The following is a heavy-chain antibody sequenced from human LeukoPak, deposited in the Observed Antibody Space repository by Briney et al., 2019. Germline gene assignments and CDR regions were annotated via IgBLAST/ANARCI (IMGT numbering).Heavy chain of an antibody. D-gene: IGHD2-2*01. Sequence: GESLKISCKGSGYSFTSYWIGWVRQMPGKGLGWMGIIYPGDSDTRYSPSFQGQVTISADKSISTAYLQWSSLKASDTAMYYCAREGGTSCYGCWTWFDPWGQGTLVTVSS. J-gene: IGHJ5*02. CDR3: AREGGTSCYGCWTWFDP. V-gene: IGHV5-51*01. CDR2: IYPGDSDT. CDR1: GYSFTSYW.